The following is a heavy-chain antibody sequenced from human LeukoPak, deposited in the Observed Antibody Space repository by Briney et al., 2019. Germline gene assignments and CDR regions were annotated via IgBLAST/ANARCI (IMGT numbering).Heavy chain of an antibody. V-gene: IGHV4-59*01. J-gene: IGHJ4*02. D-gene: IGHD6-19*01. CDR2: IYYSGST. CDR3: ARAAVYSSGWYFDY. Sequence: SETLSLTCTVSGGSISSYYWSWIRQPPGKGLEWIGYIYYSGSTNYNPSLKSRVAISVDTSKNQFSLKLSSVTAADTAVYYCARAAVYSSGWYFDYWGQGTLVTVSS. CDR1: GGSISSYY.